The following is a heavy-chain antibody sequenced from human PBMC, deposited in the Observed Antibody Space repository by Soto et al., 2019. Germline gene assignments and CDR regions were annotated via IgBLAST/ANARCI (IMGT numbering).Heavy chain of an antibody. CDR1: GFTFNSYA. CDR3: AKEVTGTTRGAFDI. CDR2: ITGGGYTT. Sequence: EVQMLESGGDLVQPGGSLRLSCAASGFTFNSYAINWVRQAPGKGLEWVSGITGGGYTTFYAESVKGRFTISRDNSKITVYLQMNNLRAEDTAVYYCAKEVTGTTRGAFDIWGQVTMVTVSS. D-gene: IGHD1-1*01. J-gene: IGHJ3*02. V-gene: IGHV3-23*01.